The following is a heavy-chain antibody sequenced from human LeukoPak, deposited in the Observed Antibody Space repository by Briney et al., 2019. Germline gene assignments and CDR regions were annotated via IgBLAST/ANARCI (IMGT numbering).Heavy chain of an antibody. CDR2: ISPTGSTT. V-gene: IGHV3-74*01. D-gene: IGHD6-13*01. CDR1: GFSFSGHW. J-gene: IGHJ4*02. Sequence: GGSLRLSCAASGFSFSGHWMHWARQLPGKGLVWVSRISPTGSTTSYADSVKGRFTVSRDNAKNTLYLQVNNLRAEDTAVYYCARGPSSNWSGLDFWGQGTLLTVSP. CDR3: ARGPSSNWSGLDF.